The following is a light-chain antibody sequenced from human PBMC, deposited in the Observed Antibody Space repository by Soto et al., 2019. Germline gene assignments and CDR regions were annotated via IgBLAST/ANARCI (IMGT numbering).Light chain of an antibody. Sequence: EIVMTQSPATLSVSPGERATLSCRASQSVSSTLAWYQQKPGQAPRLLIYGASTRATGFPARFSGSGSGTEFTLTISSLQSEDFAVYYCQQYYNWPGTFGQGTKVEIK. V-gene: IGKV3-15*01. J-gene: IGKJ1*01. CDR2: GAS. CDR3: QQYYNWPGT. CDR1: QSVSST.